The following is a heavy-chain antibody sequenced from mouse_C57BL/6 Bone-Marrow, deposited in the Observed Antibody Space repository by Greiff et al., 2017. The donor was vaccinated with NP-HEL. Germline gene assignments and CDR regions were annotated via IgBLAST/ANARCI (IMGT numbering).Heavy chain of an antibody. J-gene: IGHJ3*01. V-gene: IGHV1-81*01. Sequence: VQRVESGAELARPGASVKLSCKASGYTFTSYGISWVKQRTGQGLEWIGEIYPRSGNTYYNEKFKGKATLTADKSSSTVYLELRSLTSEDSAVYFCAKRTRSYYGAWFAYWGQGTLVTVSA. CDR2: IYPRSGNT. CDR3: AKRTRSYYGAWFAY. CDR1: GYTFTSYG. D-gene: IGHD1-1*01.